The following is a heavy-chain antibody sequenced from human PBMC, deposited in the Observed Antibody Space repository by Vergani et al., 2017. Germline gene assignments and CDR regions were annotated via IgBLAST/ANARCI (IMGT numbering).Heavy chain of an antibody. CDR2: ISSSGSTI. CDR1: GSTVSGNY. D-gene: IGHD6-19*01. V-gene: IGHV3-11*01. Sequence: LQLVESGGGLVQPGGSLRLSCAASGSTVSGNYMTWVRQAPGKGLEWVSYISSSGSTIYYADSVKGRFTISRDNAKNSLYLQMNCLRAKDTAVYYCARLAVAGYYMDVWGKGTTVTVSS. J-gene: IGHJ6*03. CDR3: ARLAVAGYYMDV.